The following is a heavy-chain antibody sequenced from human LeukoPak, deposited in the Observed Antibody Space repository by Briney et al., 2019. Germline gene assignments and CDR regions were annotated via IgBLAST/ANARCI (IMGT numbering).Heavy chain of an antibody. V-gene: IGHV1-2*02. CDR1: GYTFTDYY. CDR3: AREGSMVRGVGIFGFDY. Sequence: ASVKVSCKASGYTFTDYYIHWVRQAPGQGLDWTGWINPNSDYTFYAQKFQGRVTITRDTSASTAYMELSSLKSENMAVYYCAREGSMVRGVGIFGFDYWGQGTLVTVSS. CDR2: INPNSDYT. J-gene: IGHJ4*02. D-gene: IGHD3-10*01.